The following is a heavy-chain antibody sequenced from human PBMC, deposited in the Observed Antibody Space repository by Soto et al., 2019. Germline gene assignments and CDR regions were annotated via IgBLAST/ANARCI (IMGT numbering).Heavy chain of an antibody. J-gene: IGHJ3*02. D-gene: IGHD3-3*01. V-gene: IGHV3-48*01. CDR1: GFTFSNYG. CDR3: AKDKRITMFGGVRAVDI. Sequence: GGSLRLTCAASGFTFSNYGMHWVRQAPGKGLEWVSYISGDGATVYYADSVKGRFTITRDNAVDSLYLQMNSLRAEDTAVHYCAKDKRITMFGGVRAVDIWGQGTMVTVSS. CDR2: ISGDGATV.